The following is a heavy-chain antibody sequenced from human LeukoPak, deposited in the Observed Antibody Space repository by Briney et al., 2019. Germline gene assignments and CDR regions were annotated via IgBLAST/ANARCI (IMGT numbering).Heavy chain of an antibody. CDR1: GFSVSTNY. CDR2: IYSGGST. V-gene: IGHV3-66*01. CDR3: ARGKTSDDIIEDAFDL. J-gene: IGHJ3*01. D-gene: IGHD3-10*01. Sequence: GGSLRLSCAASGFSVSTNYMTWVRQAPGKGLEWVSTIYSGGSTYYADSVRGRFIISRENSNNEVVLQMNSLRADDTALYYCARGKTSDDIIEDAFDLWGHGTMVTVSS.